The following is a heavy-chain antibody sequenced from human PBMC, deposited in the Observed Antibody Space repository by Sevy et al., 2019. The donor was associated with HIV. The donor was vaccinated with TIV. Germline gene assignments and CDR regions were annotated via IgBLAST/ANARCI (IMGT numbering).Heavy chain of an antibody. CDR2: MYYSGNT. J-gene: IGHJ4*02. D-gene: IGHD3-10*01. CDR1: GGFISSSTYY. CDR3: ARSDGRWQQLFHFDH. Sequence: SETLSLTCTVTGGFISSSTYYWAWIRQPPGKGLEWIGSMYYSGNTYYNPSLKSRLTISGDTSKNNFSLRLTSVTAADTAVYYRARSDGRWQQLFHFDHWGQGTLVTVSS. V-gene: IGHV4-39*02.